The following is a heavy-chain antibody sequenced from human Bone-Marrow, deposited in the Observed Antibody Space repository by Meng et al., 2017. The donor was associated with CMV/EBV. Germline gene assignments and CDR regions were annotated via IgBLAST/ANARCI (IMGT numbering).Heavy chain of an antibody. CDR1: GYTLTELS. CDR2: FDPEDGET. Sequence: ASVKVSCKVSGYTLTELSMHWVRQAPGKGLEWMGGFDPEDGETIYAQKFQGRVTMTEDTSTDTAYMELSSLRSEDTAVYYCATSPITMVRGVILNYWGQGTLVTVAS. D-gene: IGHD3-10*01. V-gene: IGHV1-24*01. CDR3: ATSPITMVRGVILNY. J-gene: IGHJ4*02.